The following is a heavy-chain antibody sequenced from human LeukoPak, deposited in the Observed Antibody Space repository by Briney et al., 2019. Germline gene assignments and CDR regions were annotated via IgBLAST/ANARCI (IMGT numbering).Heavy chain of an antibody. V-gene: IGHV4-34*01. D-gene: IGHD6-13*01. CDR1: GGSFSGYY. Sequence: SETLSLTCAVYGGSFSGYYWSWIRQPPGKGLELIGEINHSGSTYYNPSPKSRVAISVDTSKNQFSLRLSSVTAADTAVYYCARGPGLAAAGNGRFFWFDPWGQGTLVTVSS. CDR2: INHSGST. J-gene: IGHJ5*02. CDR3: ARGPGLAAAGNGRFFWFDP.